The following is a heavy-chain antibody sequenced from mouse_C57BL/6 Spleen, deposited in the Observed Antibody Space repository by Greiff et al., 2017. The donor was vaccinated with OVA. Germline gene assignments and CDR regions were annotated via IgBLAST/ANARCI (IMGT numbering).Heavy chain of an antibody. CDR3: ARFYYDYGDAMDY. CDR2: IWSGGST. V-gene: IGHV2-2*01. D-gene: IGHD2-4*01. J-gene: IGHJ4*01. CDR1: GFSLTSYG. Sequence: VKLVESGPGLVQPSQSLSITCTVSGFSLTSYGVHWVRQSPGKGLEWLGVIWSGGSTDYNAAFISRLSISKDNSKSQVFFKMNSLQADDTAIYYCARFYYDYGDAMDYWGQGTSVTVSS.